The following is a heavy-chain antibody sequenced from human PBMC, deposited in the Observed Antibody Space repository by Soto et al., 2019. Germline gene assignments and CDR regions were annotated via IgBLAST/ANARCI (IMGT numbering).Heavy chain of an antibody. CDR2: IRSSGGYT. CDR3: AGGIAAAGMRAFDY. CDR1: GFTFTSYT. D-gene: IGHD6-13*01. V-gene: IGHV3-23*01. Sequence: GGSLRLSCVASGFTFTSYTMSWVRQAPGKGLEWVSAIRSSGGYTSYADSVRGRFTISRDNSKNTLYLEMNSLRAEDTAVFYCAGGIAAAGMRAFDYWGQGTLVTVSS. J-gene: IGHJ4*02.